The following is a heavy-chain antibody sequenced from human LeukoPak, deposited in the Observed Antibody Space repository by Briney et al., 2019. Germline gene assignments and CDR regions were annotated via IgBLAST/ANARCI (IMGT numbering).Heavy chain of an antibody. CDR1: GVSISGYY. V-gene: IGHV4-59*08. CDR3: ASIGYDPDY. D-gene: IGHD5-12*01. J-gene: IGHJ4*02. CDR2: IFYSGST. Sequence: PSETLSLTCTVSGVSISGYYWSWIRQPPGRGLEWIGYIFYSGSTNYNPSLKSRVTISIDTSKNQFSLKLSSVTAADTAVYYCASIGYDPDYWGQGTLVTVSS.